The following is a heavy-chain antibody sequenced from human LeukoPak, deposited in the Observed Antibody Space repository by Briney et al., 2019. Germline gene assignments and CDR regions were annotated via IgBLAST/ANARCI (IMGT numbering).Heavy chain of an antibody. CDR2: IYTSGST. CDR1: GGSISSGSYY. J-gene: IGHJ4*02. D-gene: IGHD3-16*01. Sequence: SQTLSLTCTVSGGSISSGSYYWSWIRRPAGKGLEWIGRIYTSGSTNYNPSLKSRVTISVDTSKNQFSLKLSSVTAADTAVYYCARGGGPPSYFDYWGQGTLVTGSS. V-gene: IGHV4-61*02. CDR3: ARGGGPPSYFDY.